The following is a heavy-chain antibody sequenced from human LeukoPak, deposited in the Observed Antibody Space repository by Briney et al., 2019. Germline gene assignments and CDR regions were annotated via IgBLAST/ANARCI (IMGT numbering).Heavy chain of an antibody. D-gene: IGHD1-26*01. CDR1: GYTFTSYG. CDR2: ISAYNGNT. Sequence: GASVKVSCKASGYTFTSYGISWVRQAPGQGLEWMGWISAYNGNTNYAQKLQGRVTMTTDTSTSTAYMELRSLRSDDTAVYYCARDSETSRWEPFSLSNYFDYWGQGTLVTVSS. CDR3: ARDSETSRWEPFSLSNYFDY. J-gene: IGHJ4*02. V-gene: IGHV1-18*01.